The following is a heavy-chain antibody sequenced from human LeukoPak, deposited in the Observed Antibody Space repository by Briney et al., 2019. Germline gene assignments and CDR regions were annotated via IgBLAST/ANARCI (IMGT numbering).Heavy chain of an antibody. J-gene: IGHJ4*02. V-gene: IGHV5-51*01. D-gene: IGHD6-19*01. CDR1: GYSFNTYW. Sequence: GESLKISCKGSGYSFNTYWIGWVRQMPGKDLECMGIIYPGDSEVRYSPSFQGQVTISADKSISTAYLQWSSLKASDSAMYYCARQVGHWLTHWGQGTLVTVSS. CDR2: IYPGDSEV. CDR3: ARQVGHWLTH.